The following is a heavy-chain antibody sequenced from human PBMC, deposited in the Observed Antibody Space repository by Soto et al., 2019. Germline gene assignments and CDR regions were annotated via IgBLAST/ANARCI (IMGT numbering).Heavy chain of an antibody. CDR1: GFTFSGCD. CDR3: VRRVSGNYDY. D-gene: IGHD1-7*01. Sequence: EVQLAESGGGMVQPGGSLRLSCVASGFTFSGCDMHWVRQAPGKALEYVSSISSNGGTTYYGNSVKGRFTISRDNSKNTLYLQMGSLRAEDMAVYHCVRRVSGNYDYWGQGTLVTVSS. J-gene: IGHJ4*02. V-gene: IGHV3-64*01. CDR2: ISSNGGTT.